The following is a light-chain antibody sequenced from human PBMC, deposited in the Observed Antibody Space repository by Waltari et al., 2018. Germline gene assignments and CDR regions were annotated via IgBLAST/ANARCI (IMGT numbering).Light chain of an antibody. CDR2: SNS. CDR3: ASWDDSLNGWV. J-gene: IGLJ3*02. V-gene: IGLV1-44*01. CDR1: RSNIRSNP. Sequence: QSVLTQPPSASGTPGQRVTISCSGSRSNIRSNPVNWYQQLPGTAPKLLIYSNSQRPSGVPDRFSGSKSGTSASLAISGLQSEDEADYYCASWDDSLNGWVFGGGTKLTVL.